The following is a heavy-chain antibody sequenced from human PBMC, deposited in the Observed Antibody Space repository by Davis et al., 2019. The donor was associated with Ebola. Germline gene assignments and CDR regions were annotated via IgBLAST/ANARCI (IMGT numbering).Heavy chain of an antibody. CDR2: ISWNSGSI. CDR1: GFTFSSYS. J-gene: IGHJ6*02. CDR3: AKDDFGLQGLDV. V-gene: IGHV3-9*01. Sequence: GGSLRLSCAASGFTFSSYSMNWVRQAPGKGLEWVAGISWNSGSIGYAASVKGRFTVSRDNARNSLYLQMNSLRPEDTALYYCAKDDFGLQGLDVWGQGTPVTVSS. D-gene: IGHD3-3*01.